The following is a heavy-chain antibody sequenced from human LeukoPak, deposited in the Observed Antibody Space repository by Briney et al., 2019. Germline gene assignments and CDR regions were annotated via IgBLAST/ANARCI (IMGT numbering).Heavy chain of an antibody. CDR1: GFTFSSCA. CDR3: ARDRNDYSGNCLDY. Sequence: PGRSLRLSCAASGFTFSSCAMHWVRQAPGKGLEWVAVISYDGSNKYYADSVKGRFTISRDNSKNTLYLQMNSLRAEDTAVYYCARDRNDYSGNCLDYWGQGTLVTVSS. D-gene: IGHD4-23*01. CDR2: ISYDGSNK. V-gene: IGHV3-30*01. J-gene: IGHJ4*02.